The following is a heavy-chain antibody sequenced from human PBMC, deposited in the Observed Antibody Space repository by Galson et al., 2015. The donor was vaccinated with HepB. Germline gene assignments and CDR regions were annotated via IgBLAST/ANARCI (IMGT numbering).Heavy chain of an antibody. V-gene: IGHV4-59*08. D-gene: IGHD4-17*01. CDR3: ARFHYGDFFDY. J-gene: IGHJ4*02. CDR2: IYYSGST. CDR1: GGSISSYY. Sequence: TLSLTCTVSGGSISSYYWSWIRQPPGKGLEWIGYIYYSGSTNYNPSLKSRVTISVDTSKNQFSLKLSSVTAADTAVYYCARFHYGDFFDYWGQGTLVTVSS.